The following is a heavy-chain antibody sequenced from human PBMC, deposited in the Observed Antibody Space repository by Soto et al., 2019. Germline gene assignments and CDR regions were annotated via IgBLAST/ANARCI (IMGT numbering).Heavy chain of an antibody. CDR1: GFTFSNAW. D-gene: IGHD3-16*02. J-gene: IGHJ4*02. CDR3: TTEFVMITFGGLIVPQPDFDY. CDR2: IKSKTDGGTT. Sequence: EVQLVESGGGLVKPGGSLRLSCAASGFTFSNAWMSWVRQAPGKGLEWVGRIKSKTDGGTTDYAAPVKGRFTISRDDSKNTLYLQMNSLKTEDTAVYYCTTEFVMITFGGLIVPQPDFDYWGQGTLVTVSS. V-gene: IGHV3-15*01.